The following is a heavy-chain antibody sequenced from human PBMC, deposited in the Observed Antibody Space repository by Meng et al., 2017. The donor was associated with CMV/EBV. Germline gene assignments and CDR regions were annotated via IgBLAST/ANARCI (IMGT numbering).Heavy chain of an antibody. J-gene: IGHJ4*02. CDR3: ARDPNYGSGSPDY. D-gene: IGHD3-10*01. Sequence: VSGGSISSGGYYWSWIRQHPGKGLEWIGYIYYSGSTYYNPSLKSRVTISVDTSRNQFSLKLSSVTAADTAVYYCARDPNYGSGSPDYWGQGTLVTVSS. CDR1: GGSISSGGYY. CDR2: IYYSGST. V-gene: IGHV4-31*02.